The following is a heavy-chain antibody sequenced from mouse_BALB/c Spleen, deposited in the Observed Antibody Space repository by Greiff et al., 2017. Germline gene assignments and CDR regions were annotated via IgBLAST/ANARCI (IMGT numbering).Heavy chain of an antibody. CDR2: IYPGDGDT. D-gene: IGHD2-10*02. J-gene: IGHJ4*01. V-gene: IGHV1-87*01. CDR1: GYTFTSYW. Sequence: QVQLQQSGAELARPGASVKLSCKASGYTFTSYWMQWVKQRPGQGLEWIGAIYPGDGDTRYTQKFKGKATLTADKSSSTAYMQLSSLASEDSAVYYCARGYGNYVDAMDYWGQGTSVTVSS. CDR3: ARGYGNYVDAMDY.